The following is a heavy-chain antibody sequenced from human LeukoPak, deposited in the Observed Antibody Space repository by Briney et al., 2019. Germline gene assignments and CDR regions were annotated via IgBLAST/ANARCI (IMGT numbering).Heavy chain of an antibody. J-gene: IGHJ4*02. CDR1: GFDFNNYV. Sequence: GGSLRLSCAASGFDFNNYVIHWVRQAPGKGLEWVTIYSSGGKHPYSADSVKGRFTPSRDNSKNTIYLQMNSLRAEDTAVYYCARDLPGITIFGAFEYWGQGTLVTVSS. V-gene: IGHV3-30*03. D-gene: IGHD3-3*01. CDR2: YSSGGKHP. CDR3: ARDLPGITIFGAFEY.